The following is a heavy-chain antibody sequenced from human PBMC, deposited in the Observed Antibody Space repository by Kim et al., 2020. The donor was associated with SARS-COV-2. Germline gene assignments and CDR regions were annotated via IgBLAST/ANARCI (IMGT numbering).Heavy chain of an antibody. CDR1: GGSFSGYY. V-gene: IGHV4-34*01. D-gene: IGHD3-22*01. CDR3: ARLKRDSSGYLYEAVIYYFDY. J-gene: IGHJ4*02. Sequence: SETLSLTCAVYGGSFSGYYWSWIRQPPGKGLEWIGEINHSGSTNYNPSLKSRVTISVDTSKNQFSLKLSSVTAADTAVYYCARLKRDSSGYLYEAVIYYFDYWGQGTLVTVSS. CDR2: INHSGST.